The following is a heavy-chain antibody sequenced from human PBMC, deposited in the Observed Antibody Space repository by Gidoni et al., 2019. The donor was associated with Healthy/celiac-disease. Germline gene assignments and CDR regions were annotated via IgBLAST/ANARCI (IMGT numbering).Heavy chain of an antibody. D-gene: IGHD3-9*01. V-gene: IGHV3-23*01. Sequence: EVQLFESAGGLVQPAGSLRLSCAASGLTSSRHDMSWSRQSPGQGLVWVADSSGSGGNTYYANTVKGRFTNSRDNSKNTLYLQMNSLRAEDTAVYNCAKGSLLREFDWLAFDYWGQGTLVTVSS. CDR2: SSGSGGNT. CDR3: AKGSLLREFDWLAFDY. J-gene: IGHJ4*02. CDR1: GLTSSRHD.